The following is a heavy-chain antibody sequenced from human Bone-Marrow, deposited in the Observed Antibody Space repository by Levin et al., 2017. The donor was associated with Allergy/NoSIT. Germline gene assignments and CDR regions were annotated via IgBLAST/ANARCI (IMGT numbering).Heavy chain of an antibody. D-gene: IGHD3-3*01. CDR1: GGSISGYY. CDR3: ARGRLGERSLYHLECDL. Sequence: PSETLSLTCSVSGGSISGYYWSWIRQSPGKGLEWIGYIQYTGRTYYHPSLKSRVSISLGTSENQFSLELSSVTAADTAVYYCARGRLGERSLYHLECDLWGQGTLVTVSS. V-gene: IGHV4-59*01. J-gene: IGHJ1*01. CDR2: IQYTGRT.